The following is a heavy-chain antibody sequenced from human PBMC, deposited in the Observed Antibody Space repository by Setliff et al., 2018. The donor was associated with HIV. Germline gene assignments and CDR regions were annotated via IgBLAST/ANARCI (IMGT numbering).Heavy chain of an antibody. V-gene: IGHV3-20*04. D-gene: IGHD6-19*01. CDR1: GFTFGDYL. CDR2: ISWNGKII. J-gene: IGHJ6*03. CDR3: AKAKWLPRNSFYYYMDV. Sequence: GGSLRLSCAVSGFTFGDYLMSWVRQVPGKGLEWVSGISWNGKIIGYGDSVRGRFTISRDDAKNSLYLQMNSLRAEDTGLYYCAKAKWLPRNSFYYYMDVWGKGTTVTVSS.